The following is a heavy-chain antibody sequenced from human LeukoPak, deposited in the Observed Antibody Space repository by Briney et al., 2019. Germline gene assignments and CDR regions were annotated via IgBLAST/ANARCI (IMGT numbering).Heavy chain of an antibody. Sequence: GGSLRLSCAASGFTFSSYGMHWVRQAPGKGLEWVAFIRYDGSNKYYADSVKGRFTISRDNSKNTLYLQMSSLRAEDTAVYYCASPKGIVGATGGPYYFDYWGQGTLVTVSS. J-gene: IGHJ4*02. CDR1: GFTFSSYG. D-gene: IGHD1-26*01. V-gene: IGHV3-30*02. CDR3: ASPKGIVGATGGPYYFDY. CDR2: IRYDGSNK.